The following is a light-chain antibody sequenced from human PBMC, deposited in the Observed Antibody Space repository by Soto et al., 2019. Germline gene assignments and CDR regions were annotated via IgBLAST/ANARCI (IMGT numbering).Light chain of an antibody. V-gene: IGKV3-15*01. Sequence: EIVMTQSPATLSVSPGERVTLSCRASLGISINLAWYQQRPGQAPRLLLFGASTRATGVPTRFSGSGSGTEFTLTISSLQSEDLAVYHCQQYNKSPQTFGQGTNLESK. CDR3: QQYNKSPQT. J-gene: IGKJ1*01. CDR2: GAS. CDR1: LGISIN.